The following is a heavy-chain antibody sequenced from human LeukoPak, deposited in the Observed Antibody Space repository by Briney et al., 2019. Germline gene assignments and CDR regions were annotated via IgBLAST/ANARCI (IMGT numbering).Heavy chain of an antibody. J-gene: IGHJ4*02. D-gene: IGHD4-17*01. CDR3: ASDFGYGDYGDY. CDR2: INPNSGGT. Sequence: AASVKVSCKASGYTFTGHYMHWVRQAPGQGLEWMGWINPNSGGTNYAQKFQGRVTMTRDTSISTAYMELSRLRSDDTAVYYCASDFGYGDYGDYWGQGTLVTVSS. V-gene: IGHV1-2*02. CDR1: GYTFTGHY.